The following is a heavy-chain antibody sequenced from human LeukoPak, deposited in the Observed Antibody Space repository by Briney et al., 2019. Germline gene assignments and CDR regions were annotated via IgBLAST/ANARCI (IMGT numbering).Heavy chain of an antibody. J-gene: IGHJ4*02. V-gene: IGHV3-21*01. CDR3: ARDRFSDY. D-gene: IGHD3-10*01. Sequence: GGSLRLSCAASGFTFSSYSMNWVHQAAGPGLEWVSSISSSSSYIYYADSVKGRFTISRDNAKNSLYLQMNSLRAEDTAVYYCARDRFSDYWGQGTLVTVSS. CDR2: ISSSSSYI. CDR1: GFTFSSYS.